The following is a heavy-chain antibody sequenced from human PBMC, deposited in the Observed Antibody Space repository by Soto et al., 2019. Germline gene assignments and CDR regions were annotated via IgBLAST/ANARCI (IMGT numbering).Heavy chain of an antibody. V-gene: IGHV1-46*01. CDR1: GYTFSSYY. CDR3: ASLEMATISRLDL. Sequence: ASVKVSCKASGYTFSSYYMNWVRQAPGQGLEWLGIINPSGGYTTYAQRFLGRVTMTSDTSTSTVHMELGSLTSEDTAVYYCASLEMATISRLDLWGQGTLVTVSS. J-gene: IGHJ5*02. D-gene: IGHD5-12*01. CDR2: INPSGGYT.